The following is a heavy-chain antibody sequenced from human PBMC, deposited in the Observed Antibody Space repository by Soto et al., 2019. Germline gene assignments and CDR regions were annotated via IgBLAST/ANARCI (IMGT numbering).Heavy chain of an antibody. CDR1: GFTFTRYA. CDR3: AKDRLYGAFKLDY. J-gene: IGHJ4*02. CDR2: ISGDNAYT. D-gene: IGHD2-8*01. V-gene: IGHV3-23*01. Sequence: EVQLLESGGGLVQPGGSLRLSCAASGFTFTRYAISWVRQASGKGLEWVSTISGDNAYTYYADSVKGRFTICRDNSKNTVYLQMNSLISEDTAVYYCAKDRLYGAFKLDYWGQGTMDTFSS.